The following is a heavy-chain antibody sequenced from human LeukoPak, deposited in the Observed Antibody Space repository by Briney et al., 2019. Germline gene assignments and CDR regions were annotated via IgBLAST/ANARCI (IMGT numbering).Heavy chain of an antibody. D-gene: IGHD6-19*01. Sequence: GWSLRLSCAASGFTFSSYSMNWVRQAPGKGLEWVSSISSSSSYIYYADSVKGRFTISRDNAKNSLYLQMNSLRAEDTAVYYCARWVAVAAGFDYWGQGTLVTVSS. J-gene: IGHJ4*02. V-gene: IGHV3-21*01. CDR3: ARWVAVAAGFDY. CDR2: ISSSSSYI. CDR1: GFTFSSYS.